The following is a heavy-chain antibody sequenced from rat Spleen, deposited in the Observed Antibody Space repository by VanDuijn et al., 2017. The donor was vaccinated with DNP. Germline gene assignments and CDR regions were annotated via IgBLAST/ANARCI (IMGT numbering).Heavy chain of an antibody. J-gene: IGHJ2*01. V-gene: IGHV10-4*01. CDR1: GFDFNTYA. CDR2: ISIKTHNFAT. D-gene: IGHD1-10*01. CDR3: TRITPFDY. Sequence: EVQVVESGGGLVQSKGSLTLSCAASGFDFNTYAMTWVRQAPGKGLDWVASISIKTHNFATLYADSVKERFTISRDDSQSMVYLQMNNLKTEDTALYYCTRITPFDYWGQGVMVTVSS.